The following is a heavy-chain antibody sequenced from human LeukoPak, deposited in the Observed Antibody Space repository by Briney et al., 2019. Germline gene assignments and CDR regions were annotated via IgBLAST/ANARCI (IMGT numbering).Heavy chain of an antibody. D-gene: IGHD3-22*01. V-gene: IGHV3-23*01. CDR1: GFTFSSYT. CDR3: AKDSYDSSGYQFDY. CDR2: ISGRGGCL. J-gene: IGHJ4*02. Sequence: GGSLRLSCAASGFTFSSYTMNWVRQAPGKGLEWVSAISGRGGCLYYADSVKGRFTISRDNSKKTLYLQMNSLRAEDTAVYYCAKDSYDSSGYQFDYWGQGTLATVSS.